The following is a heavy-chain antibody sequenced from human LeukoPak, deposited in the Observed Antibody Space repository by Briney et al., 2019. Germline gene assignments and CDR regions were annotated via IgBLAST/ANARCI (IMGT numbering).Heavy chain of an antibody. V-gene: IGHV4-39*07. CDR3: ARPGVMDV. J-gene: IGHJ6*02. D-gene: IGHD2-8*01. CDR1: GGSISSSSYY. Sequence: SETLSLTCTVSGGSISSSSYYWGWIRQPPGKGLEWIGSIYYSGSTYYNPSLKSRVTISVDTSKNQFSLKLSSVTAADTAVYYCARPGVMDVWGQGTTVTVSS. CDR2: IYYSGST.